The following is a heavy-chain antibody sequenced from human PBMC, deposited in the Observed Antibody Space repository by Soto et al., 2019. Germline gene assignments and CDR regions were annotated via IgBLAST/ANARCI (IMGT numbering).Heavy chain of an antibody. J-gene: IGHJ5*02. CDR2: IYYSGST. Sequence: SETLSLTCTVSGGSISSYYWSWIRQPPGKGLEWIGYIYYSGSTNYNPSLKSRVTISVDTSKNQFSLKLSSVTAADTAVYYCARMYYYDSSGYYLPGGWFDPWGQGTLVTVSS. D-gene: IGHD3-22*01. V-gene: IGHV4-59*01. CDR3: ARMYYYDSSGYYLPGGWFDP. CDR1: GGSISSYY.